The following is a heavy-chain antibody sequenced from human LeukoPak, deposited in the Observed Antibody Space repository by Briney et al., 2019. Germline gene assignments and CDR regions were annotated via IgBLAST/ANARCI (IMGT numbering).Heavy chain of an antibody. CDR3: ARSMVRGVIVGYYYMDV. Sequence: SETLSLTCTVSGNSISIYYWSWIRQPAGKGLEWIGHIYTSGSTNYNPSLKSRVTISVDTSKNQFSLKLSSVTAADTAVYYCARSMVRGVIVGYYYMDVWGKGTTVTISS. CDR1: GNSISIYY. D-gene: IGHD3-10*01. V-gene: IGHV4-4*07. J-gene: IGHJ6*03. CDR2: IYTSGST.